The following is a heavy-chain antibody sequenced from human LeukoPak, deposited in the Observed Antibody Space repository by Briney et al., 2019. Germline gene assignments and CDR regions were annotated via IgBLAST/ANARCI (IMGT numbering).Heavy chain of an antibody. CDR1: GHTFTSYG. J-gene: IGHJ4*02. D-gene: IGHD2-15*01. Sequence: ASVKVSCKACGHTFTSYGISWVRQAPGQGLEWMGWISAYNGNTNYAQKLQGRVTMTTDTSTSTPYMELRTLRSDDTAVYYCARDRVAVAYFDYWGQGTLVTVSS. V-gene: IGHV1-18*01. CDR2: ISAYNGNT. CDR3: ARDRVAVAYFDY.